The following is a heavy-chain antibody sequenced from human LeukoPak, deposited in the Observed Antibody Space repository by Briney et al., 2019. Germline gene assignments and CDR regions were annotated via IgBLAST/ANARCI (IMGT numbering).Heavy chain of an antibody. CDR3: ASCGYKFDY. CDR1: GYIFTGHY. J-gene: IGHJ4*02. Sequence: ASVKVSCTASGYIFTGHYMYWVRQAPGQGLEWMGWINPNSGATNYAQKFRGRVTMTRDTSISTTYMDLSSLTSDDTAVYYCASCGYKFDYWGQGTLVAVSS. D-gene: IGHD5-24*01. CDR2: INPNSGAT. V-gene: IGHV1-2*02.